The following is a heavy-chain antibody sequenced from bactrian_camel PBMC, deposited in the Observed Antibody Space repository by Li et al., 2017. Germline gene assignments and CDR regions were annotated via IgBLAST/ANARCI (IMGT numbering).Heavy chain of an antibody. V-gene: IGHV3S55*01. CDR2: IQDDGMK. CDR1: GAAGSSYC. Sequence: HVQLVESGGGSVQAGGSPRLSCAASGAAGSSYCLGWFRQRPGKEREMVAQIQDDGMKHYGGTAKGRFTISKDVAKDTLDLRMTSLKPEDSGMYYCAVDGPVAFCSYYPSDFGGWGKGTQVTVS. CDR3: AVDGPVAFCSYYPSDFGG. D-gene: IGHD2*01. J-gene: IGHJ6*01.